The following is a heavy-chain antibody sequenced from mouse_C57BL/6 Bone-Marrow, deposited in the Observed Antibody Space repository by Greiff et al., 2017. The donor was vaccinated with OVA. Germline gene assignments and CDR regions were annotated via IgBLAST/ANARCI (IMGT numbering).Heavy chain of an antibody. V-gene: IGHV5-17*01. Sequence: EVQVVESGGGLVKPGGSLKLSCAASGFTFTDYGMHWVRQAPEKGLEWVAYISSGSSTIYYADTVKGRFTISRDNAKNTLFLQMTSLRSEDTAMYYCARHYGRDYWGQGTTLTVSS. CDR2: ISSGSSTI. J-gene: IGHJ2*01. CDR1: GFTFTDYG. D-gene: IGHD1-1*01. CDR3: ARHYGRDY.